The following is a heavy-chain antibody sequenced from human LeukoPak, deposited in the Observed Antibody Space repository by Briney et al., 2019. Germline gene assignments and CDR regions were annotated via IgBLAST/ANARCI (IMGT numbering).Heavy chain of an antibody. J-gene: IGHJ4*02. D-gene: IGHD3-22*01. CDR3: AKDPTYYYDSSGVTPGYFDY. CDR1: GFTFSSYA. CDR2: ISGSGGST. Sequence: GGSLRLSCAASGFTFSSYAMSWVRQAPGKGLERVSAISGSGGSTYYADSVKGRFTISRDNSKNTLYLQMSSLRAEDTAVYYCAKDPTYYYDSSGVTPGYFDYWGQGTLVTVSS. V-gene: IGHV3-23*01.